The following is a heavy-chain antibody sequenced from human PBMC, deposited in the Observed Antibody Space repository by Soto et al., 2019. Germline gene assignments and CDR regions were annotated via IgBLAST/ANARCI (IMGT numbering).Heavy chain of an antibody. CDR1: GGTFSSYA. Sequence: SVKVSCKASGGTFSSYAISWVRQAPGQGLEWMGGIIPIFGTANYAQKFQGRVTITADKSTSTAYMELSSLRSEDTAVYYFARVIYVLLWFGELSPKPDYGMDFWGQGTKVTVYS. D-gene: IGHD3-10*01. CDR3: ARVIYVLLWFGELSPKPDYGMDF. CDR2: IIPIFGTA. J-gene: IGHJ6*02. V-gene: IGHV1-69*06.